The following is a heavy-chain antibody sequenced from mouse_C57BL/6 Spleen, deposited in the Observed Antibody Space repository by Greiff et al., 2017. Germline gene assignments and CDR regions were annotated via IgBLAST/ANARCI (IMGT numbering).Heavy chain of an antibody. D-gene: IGHD1-1*01. V-gene: IGHV1-55*01. Sequence: VQLQQPGAELVQPGASVKRSCTASGYTFTSYWITWVKQRPGQGLEWIGDIYPGSGSTNYNEKFTSKAPLTVDTSSSTAYMQLSSLTSEDSAVYYCARKTTVVAGDYWGQGTTLTVSS. CDR1: GYTFTSYW. CDR3: ARKTTVVAGDY. J-gene: IGHJ2*01. CDR2: IYPGSGST.